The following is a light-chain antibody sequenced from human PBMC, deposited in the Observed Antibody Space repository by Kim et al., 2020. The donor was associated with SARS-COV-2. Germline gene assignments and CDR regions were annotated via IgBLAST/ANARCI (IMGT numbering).Light chain of an antibody. V-gene: IGKV3-20*01. CDR2: GAS. CDR3: QQYGSSPRT. Sequence: SRGERAPLAGKASQIVSSSYLAWYQQKPGQALRLLIYGASSRATGIPDRFSGSGSGIDFTLIISRLEPEDFAVYYCQQYGSSPRTFGQGTKVDIK. J-gene: IGKJ1*01. CDR1: QIVSSSY.